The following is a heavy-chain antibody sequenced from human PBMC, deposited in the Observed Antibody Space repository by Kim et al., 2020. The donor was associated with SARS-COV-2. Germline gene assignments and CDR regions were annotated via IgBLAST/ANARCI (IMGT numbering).Heavy chain of an antibody. V-gene: IGHV5-51*01. CDR1: GYSFTSYW. D-gene: IGHD6-13*01. CDR3: ARGQQQLDSYYYYGMDV. CDR2: IYPGDSDT. Sequence: GESLKISCKGSGYSFTSYWIGWVRQMPGKGLEWMGIIYPGDSDTRYSPSFQGQVTISADKSISTSYLQWSSLKASDTAMYYCARGQQQLDSYYYYGMDVWGQGTTVTVSS. J-gene: IGHJ6*02.